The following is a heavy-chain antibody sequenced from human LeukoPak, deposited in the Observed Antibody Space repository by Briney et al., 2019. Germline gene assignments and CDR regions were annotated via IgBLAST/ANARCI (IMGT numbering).Heavy chain of an antibody. CDR2: IYYSGRT. Sequence: PSETLSLTCTVSGGSIRSSYYYWGWIRQPPGKGLEWIGSIYYSGRTYYNPSLKSRVTISVDTSKNQFSLTLSSVTAADTAVYYCARHDGTVTLNWFDPWGQGTLVTVSS. V-gene: IGHV4-39*01. D-gene: IGHD1-1*01. J-gene: IGHJ5*02. CDR1: GGSIRSSYYY. CDR3: ARHDGTVTLNWFDP.